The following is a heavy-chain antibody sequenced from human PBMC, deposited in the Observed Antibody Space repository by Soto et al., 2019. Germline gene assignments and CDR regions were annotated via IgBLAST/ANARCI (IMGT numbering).Heavy chain of an antibody. CDR2: ISSSSSYI. CDR1: GFTFNTYS. J-gene: IGHJ4*02. Sequence: GSLRRSCAASGFTFNTYSMNWVRQAPGKGLEWVSSISSSSSYIYYTDSVKGRFTISRDNAKNSLYLQMNSLRAEDTAVYYCASLRRFELDYWGQGTLVTVSS. D-gene: IGHD3-10*01. V-gene: IGHV3-21*01. CDR3: ASLRRFELDY.